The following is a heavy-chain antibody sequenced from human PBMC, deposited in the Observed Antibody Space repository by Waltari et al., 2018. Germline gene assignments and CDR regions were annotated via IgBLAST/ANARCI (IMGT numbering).Heavy chain of an antibody. CDR2: ILPEDSDT. V-gene: IGHV5-51*01. D-gene: IGHD3-10*01. CDR3: ASRAAFDF. Sequence: EVQLVQSGAEVKKAGESLTISWKVSGYTFSNTWIVWVRQMPGKGLEWMGIILPEDSDTRYSPSFEGHVTISADTSISTTYLQWSSLKASDTAMYYCASRAAFDFWGQGTMVTVSS. J-gene: IGHJ3*01. CDR1: GYTFSNTW.